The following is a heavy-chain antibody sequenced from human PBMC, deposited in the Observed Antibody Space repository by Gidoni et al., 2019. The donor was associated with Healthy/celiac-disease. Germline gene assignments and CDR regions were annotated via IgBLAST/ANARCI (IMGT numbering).Heavy chain of an antibody. CDR1: GGPISSYY. D-gene: IGHD3-10*01. J-gene: IGHJ6*02. V-gene: IGHV4-59*01. CDR3: ARGGFGGTPYYYYGMDV. CDR2: IYYSGRT. Sequence: QVQLQESGPGLVKPSETLSLTCTVSGGPISSYYWIWIRQPPGKGLEWIGYIYYSGRTNYNPSLKSRVTISVDTSKNQFSLKLSSVTAADTAVYYCARGGFGGTPYYYYGMDVWGQGTTVTVSS.